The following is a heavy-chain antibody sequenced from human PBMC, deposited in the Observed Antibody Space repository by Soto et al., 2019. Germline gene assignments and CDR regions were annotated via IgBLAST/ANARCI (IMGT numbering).Heavy chain of an antibody. J-gene: IGHJ5*02. CDR2: VYYSGST. CDR3: ASRTRSNWFDP. D-gene: IGHD1-7*01. CDR1: GGSLSNYF. Sequence: SETLSLTCTVSGGSLSNYFWSWIRQPPGKGLEWIGYVYYSGSTNYNPSLKSRVTISVDTSKNQFSLKLSSVTAADTAVYYCASRTRSNWFDPWGQGTLVTVSS. V-gene: IGHV4-59*08.